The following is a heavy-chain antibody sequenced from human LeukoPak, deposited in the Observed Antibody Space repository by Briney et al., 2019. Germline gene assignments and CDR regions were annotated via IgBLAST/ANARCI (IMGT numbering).Heavy chain of an antibody. V-gene: IGHV3-48*04. CDR3: ARGAYYYFLDV. CDR2: ISSSSDTI. J-gene: IGHJ6*03. Sequence: TGGSLRLSCAASGFSLSSNSMYWVRQAPGRGLEWVSYISSSSDTIYYADSVKGRFTISRDNAKNSLYLQMNSLRAEDTAVYYCARGAYYYFLDVWGKGTTVTVSS. CDR1: GFSLSSNS.